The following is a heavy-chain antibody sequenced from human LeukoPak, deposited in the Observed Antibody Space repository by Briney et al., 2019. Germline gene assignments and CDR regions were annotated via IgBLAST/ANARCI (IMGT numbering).Heavy chain of an antibody. Sequence: VASVKVSCKASGGTFSSYAISWVRQAPGQGLEWMGGITPIFGTANYAQKFQGRVTITADESTSTAYMELSSLRSEDTAVYYCAREGLGIYSGSQSDYWGQGTLVTVSS. J-gene: IGHJ4*02. D-gene: IGHD1-26*01. CDR3: AREGLGIYSGSQSDY. V-gene: IGHV1-69*13. CDR2: ITPIFGTA. CDR1: GGTFSSYA.